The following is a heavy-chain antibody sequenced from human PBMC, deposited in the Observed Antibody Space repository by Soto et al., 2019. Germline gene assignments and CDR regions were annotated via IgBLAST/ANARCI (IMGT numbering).Heavy chain of an antibody. CDR2: ISSGGTTK. CDR1: RFTFSNYG. CDR3: AEGYCGGDCESRGTAFDF. J-gene: IGHJ4*02. Sequence: GGSLRLSCAASRFTFSNYGMHWVRQAPGKGLEWVAVISSGGTTKYYGDSVTGRFTISRDNFKNTLYLQMDSLRHEDTAVYYCAEGYCGGDCESRGTAFDFWGQGTLVTVSS. D-gene: IGHD2-21*02. V-gene: IGHV3-30*03.